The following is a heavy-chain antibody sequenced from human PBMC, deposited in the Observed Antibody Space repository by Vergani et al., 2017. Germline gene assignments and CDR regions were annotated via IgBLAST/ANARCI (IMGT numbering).Heavy chain of an antibody. CDR2: IYYSGST. D-gene: IGHD2/OR15-2a*01. CDR3: ARDLNRRWFDP. Sequence: QVQLQESGPGLVKPSQTLSLTCTVSGGSLSSGCYYWSLIRQPPGKGLGWIGYIYYSGSTNYNPSLKSRVTISVDTPKNQFSLKLSSVTAADTAVYYCARDLNRRWFDPWGQGTLVTVSS. V-gene: IGHV4-61*01. CDR1: GGSLSSGCYY. J-gene: IGHJ5*02.